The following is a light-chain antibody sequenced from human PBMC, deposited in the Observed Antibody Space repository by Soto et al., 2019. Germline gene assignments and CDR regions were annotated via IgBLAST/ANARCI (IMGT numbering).Light chain of an antibody. CDR3: QQYNNSRTIT. Sequence: EIVLTQSPAILSVSPGERATLSCRASQSVSSNLAWYTPTPGQAPSLLLYGASTRATGIPDSFSGSGSGTELTLTLSSLQSEDFAVYDCQQYNNSRTITFGQGTRLEIK. CDR1: QSVSSN. V-gene: IGKV3-15*01. J-gene: IGKJ5*01. CDR2: GAS.